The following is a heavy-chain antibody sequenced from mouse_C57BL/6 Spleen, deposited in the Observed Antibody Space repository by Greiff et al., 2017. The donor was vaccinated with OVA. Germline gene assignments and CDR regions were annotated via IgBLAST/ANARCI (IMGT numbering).Heavy chain of an antibody. Sequence: QVQLQQPGAELVKPGASVKLSCKASGYTFTSYWMQWVKQRPGQGLEWIGEIDPSDSSTNYNQKFKGKATLTVDTSSSTAYMQLSSLTSEDSAVYYCARHYSNSKYFDVWGTGTTVTVSS. J-gene: IGHJ1*03. CDR2: IDPSDSST. CDR1: GYTFTSYW. V-gene: IGHV1-50*01. D-gene: IGHD2-5*01. CDR3: ARHYSNSKYFDV.